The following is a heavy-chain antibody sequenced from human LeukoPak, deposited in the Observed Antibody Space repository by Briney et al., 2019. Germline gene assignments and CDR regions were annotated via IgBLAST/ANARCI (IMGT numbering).Heavy chain of an antibody. V-gene: IGHV3-21*01. J-gene: IGHJ4*02. CDR2: MSYTGSKI. CDR1: GFTFSSYA. CDR3: ATVGGSRGYGFSDY. D-gene: IGHD6-13*01. Sequence: GGSLRLSCAASGFTFSSYAMNWVRQAPGKGLEWVSSMSYTGSKIYYADSVKGRFTISRDNAKNSLYLQMSSLRAEDTAVHYCATVGGSRGYGFSDYWGQGTLVTVSS.